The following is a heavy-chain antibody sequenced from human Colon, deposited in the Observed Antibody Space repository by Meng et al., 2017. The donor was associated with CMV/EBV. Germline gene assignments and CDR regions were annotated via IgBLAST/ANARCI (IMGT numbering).Heavy chain of an antibody. V-gene: IGHV3-21*05. Sequence: GGSLRLSCEASGFIFSDYNMNWVRQSPGKGLEWVSYISRRSDDISYADSVKGRFTISRDNAKNSLFLQMNSLGAGDTAVYYCARYLRAASTSCIDYWGQGTLVTVSS. D-gene: IGHD2-2*01. CDR1: GFIFSDYN. J-gene: IGHJ4*02. CDR3: ARYLRAASTSCIDY. CDR2: ISRRSDDI.